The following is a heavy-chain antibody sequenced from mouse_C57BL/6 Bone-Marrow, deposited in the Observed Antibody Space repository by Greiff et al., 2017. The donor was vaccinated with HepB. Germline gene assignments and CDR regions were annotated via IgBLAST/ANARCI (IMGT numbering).Heavy chain of an antibody. CDR3: ARDPIYGSSYDWYFDV. Sequence: DVQLQESGGGLVKPGGSLKLSCAASGFTFSSYAMSWVRQTPEKRLEWVATISDGGSYTYYPDNVKGRFTISRDNAKNNLYLQMSHLKSEDTAMYYCARDPIYGSSYDWYFDVWGTGTTVTVSS. J-gene: IGHJ1*03. CDR2: ISDGGSYT. V-gene: IGHV5-4*01. D-gene: IGHD1-1*01. CDR1: GFTFSSYA.